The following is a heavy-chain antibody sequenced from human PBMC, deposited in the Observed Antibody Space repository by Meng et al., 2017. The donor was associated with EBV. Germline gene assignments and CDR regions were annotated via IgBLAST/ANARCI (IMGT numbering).Heavy chain of an antibody. D-gene: IGHD3-3*01. Sequence: VSITTPSYSLTSHGCHWVRQTPGQRLEWMGWIRVGNSNTKDSQKYQGRVTNTRDTSASTAYMELSSQRSDDTAVYYWARSGATIFGVVIATYYFDYWGQGTLVTVSS. CDR2: IRVGNSNT. V-gene: IGHV1-3*01. CDR3: ARSGATIFGVVIATYYFDY. CDR1: SYSLTSHG. J-gene: IGHJ4*02.